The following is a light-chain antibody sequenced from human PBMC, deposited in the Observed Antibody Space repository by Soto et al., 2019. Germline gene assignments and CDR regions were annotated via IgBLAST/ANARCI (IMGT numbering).Light chain of an antibody. CDR2: EVS. CDR3: SSYTGSSTPYV. J-gene: IGLJ1*01. CDR1: SSDVGGYNY. Sequence: QSALTQPASVSGSPGQSITISCTGTSSDVGGYNYVSWCQQHPGKAPKLMIYEVSNRPSGVANRFSGSKSGNTASLTISGLQAEDEADYYCSSYTGSSTPYVFGTGTKLTVL. V-gene: IGLV2-14*01.